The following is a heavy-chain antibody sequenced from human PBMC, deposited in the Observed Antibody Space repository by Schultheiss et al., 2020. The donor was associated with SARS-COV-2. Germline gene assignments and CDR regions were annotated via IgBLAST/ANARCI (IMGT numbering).Heavy chain of an antibody. J-gene: IGHJ5*02. D-gene: IGHD6-19*01. CDR1: GGSISSGSYY. CDR2: IYTSGST. CDR3: ARDGPRPAAWLAYNWFDP. V-gene: IGHV4-61*01. Sequence: SETLSLTCTVSGGSISSGSYYWSWIRQPPGKGLEWIGRIYTSGSTNYNPSLKSRVTISVDTSKNQFSLKLSSVTAADTAVYYCARDGPRPAAWLAYNWFDPWGQGTLVTVSS.